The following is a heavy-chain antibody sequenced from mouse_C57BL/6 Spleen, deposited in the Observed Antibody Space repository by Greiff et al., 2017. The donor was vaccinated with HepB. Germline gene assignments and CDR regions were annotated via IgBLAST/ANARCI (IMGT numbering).Heavy chain of an antibody. CDR2: INYDGSST. CDR1: GFTFSDYY. CDR3: ARDHDGYFDV. Sequence: EVQLVESEGGLVQPGSSMKLSCTASGFTFSDYYMAWVRQVPEKGLEWVANINYDGSSTYYLDSLKSRFIISRDNAKNILYLQMSSLKSEDTATYYCARDHDGYFDVWGTGTTVTVSS. J-gene: IGHJ1*03. D-gene: IGHD2-12*01. V-gene: IGHV5-16*01.